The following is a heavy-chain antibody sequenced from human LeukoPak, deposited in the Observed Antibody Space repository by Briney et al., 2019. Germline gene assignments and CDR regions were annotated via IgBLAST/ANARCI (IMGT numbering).Heavy chain of an antibody. CDR1: GLTFSSYS. CDR3: ARGRWIVVVPAATDY. V-gene: IGHV3-21*06. J-gene: IGHJ4*02. Sequence: PGGSLRLSCAASGLTFSSYSMNWVRQAPGKGLEWVSSISSSSSYIYYADSVKGRFTISRDDAKNSLYLQMNSLRAEDTAVYYCARGRWIVVVPAATDYWGQGTLDTVSS. D-gene: IGHD2-2*01. CDR2: ISSSSSYI.